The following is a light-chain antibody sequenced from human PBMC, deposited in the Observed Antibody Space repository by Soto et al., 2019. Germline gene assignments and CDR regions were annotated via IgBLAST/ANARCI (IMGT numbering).Light chain of an antibody. Sequence: QSVLTQPASVSGSPGQSITISCTGTSSGVGGYNYVSWYQQHPGKAPKLIIYDVSYRPSGVSNRFSGSKSGNTASLTISGLQAEDEADYFCSSYSRRSTYVFGTGTKGTVL. CDR1: SSGVGGYNY. J-gene: IGLJ1*01. CDR3: SSYSRRSTYV. CDR2: DVS. V-gene: IGLV2-14*03.